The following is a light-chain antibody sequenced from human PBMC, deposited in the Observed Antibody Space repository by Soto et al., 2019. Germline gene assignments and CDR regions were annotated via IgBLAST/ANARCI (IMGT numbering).Light chain of an antibody. V-gene: IGKV1-39*01. CDR3: QQSYSTPPT. Sequence: DIPMTQSPSSLSASVGDRVTITCRASQSISSYLNWYQQEPGKAPKLLIYAASSLQIGVPPRFSGSGSGTEFTLTISSLQPEDFATYYCQQSYSTPPTFGQGTKVEIK. CDR1: QSISSY. CDR2: AAS. J-gene: IGKJ1*01.